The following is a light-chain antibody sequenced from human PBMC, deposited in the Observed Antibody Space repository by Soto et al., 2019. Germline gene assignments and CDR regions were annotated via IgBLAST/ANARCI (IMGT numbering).Light chain of an antibody. Sequence: EIVLTQSPATLSLSPGERATLSCRASQSVSSYLAWYQQKPGQAPRLLIYDSSNRATGIPGRFSGSGSGTDFTLTISSLEPEDFVVYYCQQRSSGVTFGGGTKVEI. CDR1: QSVSSY. CDR2: DSS. J-gene: IGKJ4*01. V-gene: IGKV3-11*01. CDR3: QQRSSGVT.